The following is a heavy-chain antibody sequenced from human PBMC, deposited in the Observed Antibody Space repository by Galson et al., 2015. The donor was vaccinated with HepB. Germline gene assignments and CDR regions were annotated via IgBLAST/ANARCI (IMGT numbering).Heavy chain of an antibody. Sequence: SLRLSCAASGFTFSSYGMHWVRQAPGKGLEWVAVIWYDGSNKYYADSVKGRFTISRDNSKNTLYLQMNSLRAEDTAVYYCAREWDVVNAFDIWGQGTMSPSLQ. CDR2: IWYDGSNK. CDR3: AREWDVVNAFDI. J-gene: IGHJ3*02. CDR1: GFTFSSYG. V-gene: IGHV3-33*08. D-gene: IGHD1-26*01.